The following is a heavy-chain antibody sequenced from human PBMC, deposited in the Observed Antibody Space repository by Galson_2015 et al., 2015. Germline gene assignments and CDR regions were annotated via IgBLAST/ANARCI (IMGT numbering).Heavy chain of an antibody. J-gene: IGHJ4*02. Sequence: SLRLSCAASGFTFSSYSMNWVRQAPGKGLEWVSSISSSSSYIYYADSVKGRFTISRDNAKNSLYLQMNSLRAEDTAVYYCARDRDPRLARGQQLADYWGQGTLVTVSS. CDR3: ARDRDPRLARGQQLADY. CDR2: ISSSSSYI. V-gene: IGHV3-21*01. CDR1: GFTFSSYS. D-gene: IGHD6-13*01.